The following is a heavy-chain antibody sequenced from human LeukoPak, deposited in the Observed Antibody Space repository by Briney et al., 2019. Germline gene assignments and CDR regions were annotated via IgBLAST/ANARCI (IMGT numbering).Heavy chain of an antibody. D-gene: IGHD4-17*01. CDR3: ARERDYGDPYGMDV. Sequence: AGGSLRLSCAASGFTFSDYYMSWIRQAPGKGLEWVSYISSSGSIIYYADSVKGRFTISRDNAKNSLYLQMNSLRAEDTAVYYCARERDYGDPYGMDVWGQGTTVTVSS. CDR2: ISSSGSII. J-gene: IGHJ6*02. CDR1: GFTFSDYY. V-gene: IGHV3-11*01.